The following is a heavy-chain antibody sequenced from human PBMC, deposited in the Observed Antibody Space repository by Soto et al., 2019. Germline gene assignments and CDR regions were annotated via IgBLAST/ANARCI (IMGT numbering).Heavy chain of an antibody. V-gene: IGHV4-30-2*01. J-gene: IGHJ6*02. Sequence: QLQLQESGSGLVKPSQTLSLTCAVSGGSISSGGYSWSWIRQPPGKGLEWIGYIYHSGSTYYNPSLKSRVTISVDRSKNQFSLKLSSVTAADTAVYYCARAPQYCSSTSCSRNYYGMDVWGQGTTVTVSS. CDR3: ARAPQYCSSTSCSRNYYGMDV. D-gene: IGHD2-2*01. CDR1: GGSISSGGYS. CDR2: IYHSGST.